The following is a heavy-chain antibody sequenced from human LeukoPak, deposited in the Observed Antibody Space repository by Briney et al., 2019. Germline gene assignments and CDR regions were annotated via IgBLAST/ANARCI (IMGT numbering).Heavy chain of an antibody. CDR1: GFTFSSYS. Sequence: GGPLRLSCAASGFTFSSYSMSWVRQAPGKGLEWVSAVSGSGDSTYNADSVKGRFTISRDNSKNTLYLQMNSLRAEDTAVYYCAKGIRYCRGGSCYSFHYYGMDVWGQGTTVTVSS. CDR2: VSGSGDST. D-gene: IGHD2-15*01. CDR3: AKGIRYCRGGSCYSFHYYGMDV. J-gene: IGHJ6*02. V-gene: IGHV3-23*01.